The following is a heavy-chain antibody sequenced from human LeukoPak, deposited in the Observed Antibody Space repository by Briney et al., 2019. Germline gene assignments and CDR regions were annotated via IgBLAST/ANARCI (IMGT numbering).Heavy chain of an antibody. Sequence: GGSLRLSCAASVFTFSNYEMNWVRQAPGKGLEWVSHISTTGTTIYYADSVKGRFTVSRDNARNSLYLQMDSLRLEDTAIYFCARADGAYGVYWGQGTLVIVSS. CDR3: ARADGAYGVY. CDR1: VFTFSNYE. V-gene: IGHV3-48*03. CDR2: ISTTGTTI. J-gene: IGHJ4*02. D-gene: IGHD4-17*01.